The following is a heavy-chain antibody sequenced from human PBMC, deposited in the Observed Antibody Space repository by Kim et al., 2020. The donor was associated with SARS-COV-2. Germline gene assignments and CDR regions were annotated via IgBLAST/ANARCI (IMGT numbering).Heavy chain of an antibody. CDR2: N. CDR3: ARVNWNYLFDY. D-gene: IGHD1-7*01. J-gene: IGHJ4*02. V-gene: IGHV3-7*01. Sequence: NDYVDSAKGRFTISRDDARNSLYLQMNSLRAEDTAVYYCARVNWNYLFDYWGQGTLATVSS.